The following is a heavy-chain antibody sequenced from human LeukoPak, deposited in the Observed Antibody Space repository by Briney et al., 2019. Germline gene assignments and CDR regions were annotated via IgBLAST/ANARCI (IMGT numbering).Heavy chain of an antibody. J-gene: IGHJ5*01. CDR3: ARYLHDNGAFDS. CDR1: GFTLSTYW. V-gene: IGHV3-7*05. Sequence: GGSLRLSCAASGFTLSTYWMSWGRQAPGKGLEWVANIREDGSDKYYVDSVKGRFTISRDNAKNSLYLQMNNLRAEDTAVYYCARYLHDNGAFDSWGQGTLVTVSS. D-gene: IGHD2-8*01. CDR2: IREDGSDK.